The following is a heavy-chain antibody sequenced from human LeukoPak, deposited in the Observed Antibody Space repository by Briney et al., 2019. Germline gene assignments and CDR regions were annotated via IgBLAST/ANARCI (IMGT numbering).Heavy chain of an antibody. J-gene: IGHJ4*02. V-gene: IGHV3-30*18. CDR2: ISFDGSNK. Sequence: PGRSLRLSCAASGFTFSSFGMHWVRQAPGKGLEWVTFISFDGSNKYSADSVKGRFTISRDNSKNTLYLQMNSLRAEDTAVYYCAKDLRFLEWTFDYWGQGTLVTVSS. D-gene: IGHD3-3*01. CDR3: AKDLRFLEWTFDY. CDR1: GFTFSSFG.